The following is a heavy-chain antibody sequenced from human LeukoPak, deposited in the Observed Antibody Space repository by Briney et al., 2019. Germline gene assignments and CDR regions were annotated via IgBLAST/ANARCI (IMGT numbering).Heavy chain of an antibody. CDR1: GGSISSSNW. CDR3: ARESSSWYVSRRGWFDP. V-gene: IGHV4-4*02. Sequence: SGTLSLTCAVSGGSISSSNWWSWVRQPPGKGLEWIGEIYHSGSTNYNPSLKSRVTISVDKSKNQFSLKLSSVTAADTAVYYCARESSSWYVSRRGWFDPWGQGTLVTVSS. CDR2: IYHSGST. J-gene: IGHJ5*02. D-gene: IGHD6-13*01.